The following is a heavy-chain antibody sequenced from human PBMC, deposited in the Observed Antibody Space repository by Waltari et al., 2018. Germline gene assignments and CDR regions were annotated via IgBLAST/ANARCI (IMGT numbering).Heavy chain of an antibody. CDR2: ITIKAYGGTT. D-gene: IGHD1-7*01. V-gene: IGHV3-49*04. CDR3: GRGRRPSTRTSYYFDY. CDR1: GFTFGDYA. Sequence: CTTSGFTFGDYAMNWVRQAPGKGLEWVGFITIKAYGGTTEYAASVKGRFTISRDDSKSIAYLQMNSLKTEDTAVYHCGRGRRPSTRTSYYFDYWGQGTLVTVSS. J-gene: IGHJ4*02.